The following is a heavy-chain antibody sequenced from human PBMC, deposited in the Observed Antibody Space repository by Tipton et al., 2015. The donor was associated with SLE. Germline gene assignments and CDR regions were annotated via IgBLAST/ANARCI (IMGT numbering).Heavy chain of an antibody. CDR1: GGSISSNTYY. Sequence: TLSLTCTVSGGSISSNTYYWGWVRQPPGKGLEWIGSIYYSGSTYYNPSLDSRVTIKVDMSKNQFSLRLTSVTAADTAVYYCERNGGGDDFLVLGDYFDYWGQGTLVSVSS. J-gene: IGHJ4*02. D-gene: IGHD3-3*01. V-gene: IGHV4-39*07. CDR3: ERNGGGDDFLVLGDYFDY. CDR2: IYYSGST.